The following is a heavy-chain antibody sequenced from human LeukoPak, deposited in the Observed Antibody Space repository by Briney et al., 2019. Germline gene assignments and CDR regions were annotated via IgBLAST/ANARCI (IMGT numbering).Heavy chain of an antibody. V-gene: IGHV6-1*01. CDR2: TYYRSKWYN. D-gene: IGHD6-19*01. J-gene: IGHJ6*02. Sequence: SQTLSLTCAISGDSVSSNSAAWNWIRQSPSRGLEWLGRTYYRSKWYNDYAVSVKSRITINPDTSKNQFSLQLNSVTPEDTAVYYCARDDIAVAEAQYYYYYYGMDVWGQGTTVTVSS. CDR1: GDSVSSNSAA. CDR3: ARDDIAVAEAQYYYYYYGMDV.